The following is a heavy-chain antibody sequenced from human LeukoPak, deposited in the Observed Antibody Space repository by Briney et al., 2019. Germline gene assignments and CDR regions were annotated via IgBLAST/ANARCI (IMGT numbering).Heavy chain of an antibody. Sequence: GASVKVSCKASGYTFTGYYIHWVRQAPGQGLEWMGWINPNSGGTYYAQNFRGRVTMTRDTSISTAYMELSRLRSDDTAIYYCARDPGSSYSSSWYDYYYMDVWGKGTTVTISS. CDR1: GYTFTGYY. J-gene: IGHJ6*03. CDR3: ARDPGSSYSSSWYDYYYMDV. CDR2: INPNSGGT. D-gene: IGHD6-13*01. V-gene: IGHV1-2*02.